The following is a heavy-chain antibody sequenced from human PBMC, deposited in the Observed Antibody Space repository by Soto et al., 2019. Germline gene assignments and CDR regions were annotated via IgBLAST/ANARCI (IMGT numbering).Heavy chain of an antibody. J-gene: IGHJ4*02. CDR3: ARGLDTTVAHSHN. D-gene: IGHD1-1*01. Sequence: QVQLVQSGAEVKKPGSSVKVSCKASGGTFSSFAISWVRQAPGQGLEWMGDISPLFGTTNYAQTFQGRVTMTADESTTTSYMELRSLRYNDAAVYYCARGLDTTVAHSHNWGQGTLVTVSS. CDR2: ISPLFGTT. V-gene: IGHV1-69*01. CDR1: GGTFSSFA.